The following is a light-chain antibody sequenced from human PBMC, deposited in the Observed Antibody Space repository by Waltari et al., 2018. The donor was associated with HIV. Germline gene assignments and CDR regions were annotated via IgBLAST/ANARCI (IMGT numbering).Light chain of an antibody. Sequence: QSALTQPPSASGSPGQSVTLSCTGTTSYFGTYVYVSWDQQHLGKAPKLVISEVTKRPSGVSDRFSGSKSGNTAFLTVSGLQAEDEADYYCSSFANRDGFYVLFGGGTRLTVL. V-gene: IGLV2-8*01. CDR2: EVT. CDR1: TSYFGTYVY. CDR3: SSFANRDGFYVL. J-gene: IGLJ2*01.